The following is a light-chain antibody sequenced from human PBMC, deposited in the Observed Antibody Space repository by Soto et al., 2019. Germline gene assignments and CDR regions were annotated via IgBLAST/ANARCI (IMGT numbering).Light chain of an antibody. CDR3: QKYNDWPYN. Sequence: EIVVTQSPATLSVSPGERATLSCRARQSVSNNLAWHQQKPGQAPRLLIHCASTRATDIPSRFSGSGYGIEFTITISSPQSEDSAVYYFQKYNDWPYNFGQGTKLDIK. CDR1: QSVSNN. V-gene: IGKV3-15*01. CDR2: CAS. J-gene: IGKJ2*01.